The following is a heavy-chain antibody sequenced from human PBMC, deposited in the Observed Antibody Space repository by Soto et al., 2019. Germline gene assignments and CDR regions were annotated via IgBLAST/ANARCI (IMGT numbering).Heavy chain of an antibody. Sequence: GSLRLACAASGFAFSSYAMTWVLHAPGKGLEWVSVVTYNGDNTYYADSVKGRFTISRDNSKDTVDLQMNSLRAEDTAVYYCARYIRGPTVFYFDFWGPGVLVTVSS. CDR2: VTYNGDNT. D-gene: IGHD5-18*01. V-gene: IGHV3-23*01. CDR1: GFAFSSYA. CDR3: ARYIRGPTVFYFDF. J-gene: IGHJ4*02.